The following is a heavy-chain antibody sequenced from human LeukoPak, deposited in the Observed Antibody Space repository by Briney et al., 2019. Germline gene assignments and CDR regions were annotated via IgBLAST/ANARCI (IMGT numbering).Heavy chain of an antibody. CDR1: GFTFSSHW. Sequence: GGSLRLSCVASGFTFSSHWMSWVRQAPGKGLEWVANIKQDGSDIYSVDSVKGRFTISRHNAKNSLYLQMNSLRVEDTAVYYCARAPSTRLPLDYWGQGTLVTVSS. V-gene: IGHV3-7*04. CDR3: ARAPSTRLPLDY. CDR2: IKQDGSDI. J-gene: IGHJ4*02. D-gene: IGHD1-1*01.